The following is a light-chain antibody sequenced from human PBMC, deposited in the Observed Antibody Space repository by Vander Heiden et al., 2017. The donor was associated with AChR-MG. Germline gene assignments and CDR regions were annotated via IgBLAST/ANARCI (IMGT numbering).Light chain of an antibody. CDR1: RLGDKY. J-gene: IGLJ2*01. Sequence: SSELTQPPSVSVSPGQTARITCSGDRLGDKYTCWYQQKPGHFPVLVIYQDSKRPAGIPERFSGSTSGNTATLTISGTQAMDEADYDCQAWASSTVVFGGGTKLTVL. V-gene: IGLV3-1*01. CDR3: QAWASSTVV. CDR2: QDS.